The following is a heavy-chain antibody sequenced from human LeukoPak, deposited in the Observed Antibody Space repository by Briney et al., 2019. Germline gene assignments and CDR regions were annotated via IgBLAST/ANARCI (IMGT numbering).Heavy chain of an antibody. V-gene: IGHV4-39*07. Sequence: PSETLSLTCTVSGVSISSSSYYWGWIRQPPGKGLEWIGSIYYSGSTYYNPSLKSRVTISVDTSKNQFSLKLSSVTAADTAVYYCASSSGWRWWYSFDYWGQGTLVTVSS. CDR1: GVSISSSSYY. J-gene: IGHJ4*02. D-gene: IGHD6-19*01. CDR2: IYYSGST. CDR3: ASSSGWRWWYSFDY.